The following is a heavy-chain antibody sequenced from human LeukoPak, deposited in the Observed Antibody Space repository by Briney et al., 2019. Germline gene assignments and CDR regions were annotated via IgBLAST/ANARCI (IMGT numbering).Heavy chain of an antibody. V-gene: IGHV3-30-3*01. CDR2: ISYDGSNK. CDR1: GFTLSSYA. CDR3: ARDVRTHYYYYGMDV. D-gene: IGHD2-8*01. J-gene: IGHJ6*02. Sequence: GGSLRLSCAASGFTLSSYAMHWVRQAPGKGLEWVAVISYDGSNKYYADSVKGRFTISRDNSKNTLYLQMNCLRAEDTAVYYCARDVRTHYYYYGMDVWGQGTTVTVSS.